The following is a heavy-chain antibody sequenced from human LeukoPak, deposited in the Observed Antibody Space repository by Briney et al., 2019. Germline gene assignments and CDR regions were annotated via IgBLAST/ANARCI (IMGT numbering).Heavy chain of an antibody. J-gene: IGHJ5*02. CDR1: GGTFSSYA. D-gene: IGHD2-21*02. CDR2: IIPIFGTA. CDR3: ARADLAYCGGDCYTNNWFDP. Sequence: SVKVSCKASGGTFSSYAISWVRQAPGQGLEWMGGIIPIFGTANYAQKFQGRVTITTDESTSTAYMELSSLRSEDTAVYYCARADLAYCGGDCYTNNWFDPWGQGTLVTVSS. V-gene: IGHV1-69*05.